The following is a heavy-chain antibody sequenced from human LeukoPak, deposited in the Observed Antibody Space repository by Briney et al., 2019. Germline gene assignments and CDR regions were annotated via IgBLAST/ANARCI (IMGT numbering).Heavy chain of an antibody. CDR3: AKVQYSDYNMNFES. D-gene: IGHD5-12*01. V-gene: IGHV3-23*01. Sequence: PGGSLRLSCAASGFTFSSYAMSWVRQAPGMGLEWVSDIGGSDGNTYYADSVKGRFTISRDNSKNSLYLQMNSLRADDTDVYYCAKVQYSDYNMNFESWGQGTLVTVSS. CDR1: GFTFSSYA. J-gene: IGHJ4*02. CDR2: IGGSDGNT.